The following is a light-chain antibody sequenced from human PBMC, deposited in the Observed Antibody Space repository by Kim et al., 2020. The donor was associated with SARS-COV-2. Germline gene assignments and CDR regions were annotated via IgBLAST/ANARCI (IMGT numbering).Light chain of an antibody. V-gene: IGLV6-57*03. CDR2: ENN. CDR1: SGSIASNF. J-gene: IGLJ2*01. CDR3: QSYDAINRV. Sequence: GKTVIISCTRSSGSIASNFVQWYQQRPGSVPTPVIYENNQRPSGVPDRFSGSIDSSSNSASLTISGLRTGDEADYYCQSYDAINRVFGGGTQLTVL.